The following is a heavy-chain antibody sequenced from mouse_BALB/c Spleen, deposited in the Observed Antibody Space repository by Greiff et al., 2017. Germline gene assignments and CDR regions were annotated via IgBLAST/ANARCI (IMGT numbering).Heavy chain of an antibody. CDR2: ISSGGGST. J-gene: IGHJ3*01. CDR3: ARRFYYGSSPWFAY. D-gene: IGHD1-1*01. V-gene: IGHV5-12-1*01. Sequence: EVMLVESGGGLVKPGGSLKLSCAASGFAFSSYDMSWVRQTPEKRLEWVAYISSGGGSTYYPDTVKGRFTISRDNAKNTLYLQMSSLKSEDTAMYYCARRFYYGSSPWFAYWGQGTLVTVSA. CDR1: GFAFSSYD.